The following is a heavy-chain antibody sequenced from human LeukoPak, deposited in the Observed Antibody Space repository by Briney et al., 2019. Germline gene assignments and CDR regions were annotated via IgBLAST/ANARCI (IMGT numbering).Heavy chain of an antibody. CDR2: IYYSGST. Sequence: SETLSLTCTVSGGSISSYYWSWIRQPPGKGLEWIGYIYYSGSTNYNPSLKSRVTISVDTSKNQFSLKLSSVTAADTAVYYCARLGSGSYDYYYYMHVWGKGTTVTISS. CDR3: ARLGSGSYDYYYYMHV. J-gene: IGHJ6*03. D-gene: IGHD3-10*01. V-gene: IGHV4-59*08. CDR1: GGSISSYY.